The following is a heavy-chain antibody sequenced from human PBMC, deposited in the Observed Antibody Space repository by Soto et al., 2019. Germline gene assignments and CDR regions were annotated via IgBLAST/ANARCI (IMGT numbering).Heavy chain of an antibody. Sequence: PSETLSLTCAVYGGSFSGYYWSWIRQPPGKGLEWIGEINHSGSTNYNPSLKSRVTISVDTSKNQFSLKLSSVTAADTAVYYCARGSTPRAGYYRFDPWGQGTLVTVSS. D-gene: IGHD3-22*01. CDR1: GGSFSGYY. CDR3: ARGSTPRAGYYRFDP. V-gene: IGHV4-34*01. CDR2: INHSGST. J-gene: IGHJ5*02.